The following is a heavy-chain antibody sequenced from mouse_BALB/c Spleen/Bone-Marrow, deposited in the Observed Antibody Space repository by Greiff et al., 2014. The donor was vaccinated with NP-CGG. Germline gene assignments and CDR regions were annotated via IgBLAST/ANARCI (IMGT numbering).Heavy chain of an antibody. V-gene: IGHV4-1*02. CDR2: INPDSSTI. CDR3: ARPHYYGSSYAMDY. CDR1: GFDFSRYW. Sequence: VQLQQSGGGLVQPGGSLKLYCAASGFDFSRYWMSWVRQAPGKGLEWIGEINPDSSTINYTPSLKDKFIISRDNAKNTLYLQMSKVRSEDTALYYCARPHYYGSSYAMDYWGQGTSVTVSS. D-gene: IGHD1-1*01. J-gene: IGHJ4*01.